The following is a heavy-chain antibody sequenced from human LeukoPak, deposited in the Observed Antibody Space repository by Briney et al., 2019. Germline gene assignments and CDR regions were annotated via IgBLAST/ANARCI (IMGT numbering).Heavy chain of an antibody. CDR1: GYTFTSYD. Sequence: ASVKVSCKASGYTFTSYDINWVRQATGQGLEWMGWMNPNSGNTGYAQKFQGRVTMTRNTSIRTAYMELSSLRSEDTAVYYCARDYYDSSGQERHAFDIWGQGTMVTVSS. J-gene: IGHJ3*02. CDR3: ARDYYDSSGQERHAFDI. CDR2: MNPNSGNT. V-gene: IGHV1-8*01. D-gene: IGHD3-22*01.